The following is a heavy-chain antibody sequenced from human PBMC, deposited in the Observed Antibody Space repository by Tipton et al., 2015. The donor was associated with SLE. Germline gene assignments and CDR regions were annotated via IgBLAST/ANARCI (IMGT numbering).Heavy chain of an antibody. CDR2: INHSEST. Sequence: LRLSCTVYGGSFSGYYWTWIPQPPGKGLEGIGEINHSESTNYNPSLKSRLTISVDTSKNQLSLKLCSVTAADTAVYYCASRGAYRVFAYWGQGTLVTVSS. CDR3: ASRGAYRVFAY. CDR1: GGSFSGYY. D-gene: IGHD5-24*01. J-gene: IGHJ4*02. V-gene: IGHV4-34*01.